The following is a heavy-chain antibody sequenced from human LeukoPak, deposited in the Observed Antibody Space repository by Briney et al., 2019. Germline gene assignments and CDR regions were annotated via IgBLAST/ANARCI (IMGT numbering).Heavy chain of an antibody. J-gene: IGHJ4*02. CDR1: GGSISGTNW. D-gene: IGHD2-2*01. V-gene: IGHV4/OR15-8*02. CDR2: ISLAGQT. Sequence: SETLSLPCGVSGGSISGTNWWSWVRQPPGQGLEWIGEISLAGQTNYNPSLNGRVTMSLDKSSNQLSLHLTSVTAADTATYFCSRENGPLCPFGYWGRETLVIVSS. CDR3: SRENGPLCPFGY.